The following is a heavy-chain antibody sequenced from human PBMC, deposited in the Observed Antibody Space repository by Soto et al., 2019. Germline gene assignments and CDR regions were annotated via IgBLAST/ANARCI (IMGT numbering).Heavy chain of an antibody. J-gene: IGHJ4*02. Sequence: GGSLRLSCAASGFTFSSYAMSWVRQAPGKGLEWVSAISGSGGSTYYADSVKGRFTISRDNSKNTLYLQMNSLRVEDTAVYYCAKTRGYSYGLDYWGQGALVTVSS. CDR3: AKTRGYSYGLDY. CDR2: ISGSGGST. V-gene: IGHV3-23*01. CDR1: GFTFSSYA. D-gene: IGHD5-18*01.